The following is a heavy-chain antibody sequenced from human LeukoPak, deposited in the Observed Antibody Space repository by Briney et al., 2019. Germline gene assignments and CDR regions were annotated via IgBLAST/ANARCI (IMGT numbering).Heavy chain of an antibody. V-gene: IGHV4-59*12. D-gene: IGHD3-22*01. CDR2: IYYSGST. J-gene: IGHJ4*02. CDR1: GGSISSYY. Sequence: ASETLSLTCTVSGGSISSYYWSWIRQPPGKGLEWIGYIYYSGSTNYNPSLKSRVTISVDTSKNQFPLKLSSVTAADTAVYYCARRRRRDYYDSSGYIFDYWGQGTLVTVSS. CDR3: ARRRRRDYYDSSGYIFDY.